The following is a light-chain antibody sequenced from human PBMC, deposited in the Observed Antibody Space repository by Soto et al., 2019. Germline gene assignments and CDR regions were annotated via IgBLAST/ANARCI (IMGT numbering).Light chain of an antibody. Sequence: EIVLTQSPATLSLSPGERATLSCRASQSVSSYFAWYQQKPGQAPRLLIYDASSRATGIPARFSGSGSGTDFALTISSLEAEGFAVYDWQERSTWPPALTFGGGTKVEIK. V-gene: IGKV3-11*01. CDR2: DAS. J-gene: IGKJ4*01. CDR3: QERSTWPPALT. CDR1: QSVSSY.